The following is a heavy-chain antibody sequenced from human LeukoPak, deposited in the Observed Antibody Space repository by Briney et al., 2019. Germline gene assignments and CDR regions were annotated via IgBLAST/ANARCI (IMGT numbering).Heavy chain of an antibody. CDR1: RDSVSSGSYY. D-gene: IGHD7-27*01. Sequence: SETLSLTCSVSRDSVSSGSYYWSWIRQPPGKGLEWIGYIFHSGSTNYNPSLKSRVTISLDTSKNQFSLKLSSVTAADTAVYYCARSGELGIGSWYFDLWGRGTLVTVSS. J-gene: IGHJ2*01. CDR2: IFHSGST. CDR3: ARSGELGIGSWYFDL. V-gene: IGHV4-61*01.